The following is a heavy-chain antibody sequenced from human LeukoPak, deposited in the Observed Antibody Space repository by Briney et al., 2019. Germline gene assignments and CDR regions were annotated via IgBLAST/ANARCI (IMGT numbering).Heavy chain of an antibody. CDR2: ISGSGGST. CDR3: AKGYDSSGYYSKNFDY. CDR1: GFTFSSYA. D-gene: IGHD3-22*01. Sequence: GGSLRLSCAASGFTFSSYAMSWVRQAPGKGLEWVSAISGSGGSTYHADSVKGRFTISRDNSKNTLYLQMNSLRAEDTAVYYCAKGYDSSGYYSKNFDYWGQGTLVTVSS. V-gene: IGHV3-23*01. J-gene: IGHJ4*02.